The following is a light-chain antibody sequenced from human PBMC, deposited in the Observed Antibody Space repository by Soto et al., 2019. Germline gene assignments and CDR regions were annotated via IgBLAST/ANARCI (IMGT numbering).Light chain of an antibody. Sequence: DIVMTQSPAILSVSLGERATLSCLASQSISDNLAWYQQRSGQAPRLLIYGASTRATGVPARFSGSGSGTEFTLTINSLESDDFAIYYCQQYTSWPPLTFGGGTKVE. CDR3: QQYTSWPPLT. J-gene: IGKJ4*01. CDR1: QSISDN. V-gene: IGKV3-15*01. CDR2: GAS.